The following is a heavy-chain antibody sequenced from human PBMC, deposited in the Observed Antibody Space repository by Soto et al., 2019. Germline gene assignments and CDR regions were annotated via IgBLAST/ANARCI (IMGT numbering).Heavy chain of an antibody. CDR1: GLTVSSNY. CDR3: ARDRRAARPRSGYYYYYMDV. Sequence: GGSLRLSCAASGLTVSSNYMSWVRQATGKGLEWVSVIYSGGSTYYADSVKGRFTISRDNSKNTLYLQMNSLRAEDTAVYYCARDRRAARPRSGYYYYYMDVWGKGTTVTVSS. V-gene: IGHV3-66*01. CDR2: IYSGGST. D-gene: IGHD6-6*01. J-gene: IGHJ6*03.